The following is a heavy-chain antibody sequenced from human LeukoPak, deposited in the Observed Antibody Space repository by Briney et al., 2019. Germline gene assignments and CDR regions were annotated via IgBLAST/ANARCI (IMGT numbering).Heavy chain of an antibody. CDR3: AKTIRKYYFDSSGYLFQQ. V-gene: IGHV4-59*08. D-gene: IGHD3-22*01. Sequence: SQTLSLTCSVSGDSICNYYWAWIRQPPGKRLEWIGNINYSGITDYNPSLKSRGTISIDASENQLSLRLSSVTAADTAVYYCAKTIRKYYFDSSGYLFQQWSQGTLVTVTS. CDR2: INYSGIT. CDR1: GDSICNYY. J-gene: IGHJ1*01.